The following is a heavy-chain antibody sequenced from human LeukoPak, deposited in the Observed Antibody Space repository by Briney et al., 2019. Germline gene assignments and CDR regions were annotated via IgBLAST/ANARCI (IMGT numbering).Heavy chain of an antibody. CDR1: GFTVSSNY. D-gene: IGHD3-10*01. V-gene: IGHV3-53*01. Sequence: GGSLRLSCAASGFTVSSNYMSWVRQAPGKGLEWVSVIYSGGSTYYADSVKGRFTISRDNSKNTLYLQMNSLRAEDTAVYYCVRVLLWFGEPGPFDHWGQGTLVTVSS. J-gene: IGHJ4*02. CDR3: VRVLLWFGEPGPFDH. CDR2: IYSGGST.